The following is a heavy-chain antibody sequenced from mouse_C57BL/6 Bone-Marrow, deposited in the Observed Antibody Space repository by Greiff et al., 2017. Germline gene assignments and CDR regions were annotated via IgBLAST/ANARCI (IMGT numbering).Heavy chain of an antibody. CDR3: TRGGYYDSSYNAMDY. J-gene: IGHJ4*01. V-gene: IGHV1-15*01. Sequence: QVQLQQSGAELVRPGASVTLSCKASGYTFTDYEMHWVKQTPVHGLEWIGAIDPETGGTAYNQKFKGKAILTADKSSSTAYMELRSLTSEDSAVYYCTRGGYYDSSYNAMDYWGQGTSVTVSS. D-gene: IGHD1-1*01. CDR2: IDPETGGT. CDR1: GYTFTDYE.